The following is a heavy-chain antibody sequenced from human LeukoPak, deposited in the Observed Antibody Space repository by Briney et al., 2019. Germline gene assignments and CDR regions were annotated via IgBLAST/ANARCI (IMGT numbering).Heavy chain of an antibody. CDR1: GFTFSSYW. CDR2: IKSDGST. Sequence: GGSLRLSCAASGFTFSSYWMHWVRQAPGKGLGWVSRIKSDGSTNYADSVRGRFTISRDNAKNTLYLQMNSLRAEETAVYYCARDPSGWHSMDYWGQGILVTVSS. V-gene: IGHV3-74*01. D-gene: IGHD6-19*01. CDR3: ARDPSGWHSMDY. J-gene: IGHJ4*02.